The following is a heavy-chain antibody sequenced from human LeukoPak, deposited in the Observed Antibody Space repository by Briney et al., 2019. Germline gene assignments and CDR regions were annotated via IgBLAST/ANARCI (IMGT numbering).Heavy chain of an antibody. D-gene: IGHD2-2*01. J-gene: IGHJ4*02. CDR2: IYPGDSDT. V-gene: IGHV5-51*01. CDR1: GYSFTSYW. Sequence: GESLKISCKASGYSFTSYWIGWVRQMPGKGLGWMGIIYPGDSDTRYRPSFQGQVTISADKSINTAYLQWSSLKASDTAMYYCARRGRYSSGTSWYYDFWGQGTLVTVSS. CDR3: ARRGRYSSGTSWYYDF.